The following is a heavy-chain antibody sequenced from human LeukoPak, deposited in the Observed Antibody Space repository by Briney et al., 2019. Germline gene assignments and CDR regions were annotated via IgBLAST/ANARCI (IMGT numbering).Heavy chain of an antibody. Sequence: SLSLSCAASGFTFGDYAMHWVRQATGKGLEWVSGISWNSGSIGYADSVKGRFTISRDNAKNSLYLQMNSLRDEDTALYYCAKDMRYDSSGYFQSWGQGTLVTVSS. CDR2: ISWNSGSI. CDR1: GFTFGDYA. V-gene: IGHV3-9*01. CDR3: AKDMRYDSSGYFQS. J-gene: IGHJ4*02. D-gene: IGHD3-22*01.